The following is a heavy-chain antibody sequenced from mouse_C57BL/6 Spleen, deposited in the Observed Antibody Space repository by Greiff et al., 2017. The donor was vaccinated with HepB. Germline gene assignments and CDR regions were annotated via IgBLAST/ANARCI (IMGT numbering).Heavy chain of an antibody. J-gene: IGHJ1*03. CDR3: TTPRFIEPYWYFDV. CDR1: GFNIKDYY. D-gene: IGHD1-1*01. V-gene: IGHV14-1*01. Sequence: EVKLMESGAELVRPGASVKLSCTASGFNIKDYYMHWVKQRPEQGLEWIGRIDPEDGDTEYAPKFQGKATMTADTSSNTAYLQLSSLTSEDTAVYYCTTPRFIEPYWYFDVWGTGTTVTVSS. CDR2: IDPEDGDT.